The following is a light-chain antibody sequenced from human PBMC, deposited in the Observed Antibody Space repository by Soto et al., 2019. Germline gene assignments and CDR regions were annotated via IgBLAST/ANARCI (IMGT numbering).Light chain of an antibody. CDR2: QDS. CDR1: KLGDKY. V-gene: IGLV3-1*01. CDR3: QAGDSSVV. Sequence: SYELTQPPSVSVSPGQTASITCSGDKLGDKYACWYQQKPGQSPVLVIYQDSKRPSGIPERFSGSNSGNTATLTICGTQDLDDDYYYCQAGDSSVVFGGGTQLTVL. J-gene: IGLJ2*01.